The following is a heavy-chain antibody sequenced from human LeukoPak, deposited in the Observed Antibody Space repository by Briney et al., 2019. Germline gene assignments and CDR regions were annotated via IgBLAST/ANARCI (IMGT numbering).Heavy chain of an antibody. CDR3: ARWSWIDYYMDV. D-gene: IGHD2-2*03. J-gene: IGHJ6*03. V-gene: IGHV4-38-2*02. CDR2: IYHSGST. CDR1: GYSISSGYY. Sequence: SETLSLTCTVSGYSISSGYYWGWIRQPPGKGLEWIGSIYHSGSTYYNPSLKSRVTISVDTSKNQFSLKLSSVTAADTAVYYCARWSWIDYYMDVWGKGTTVTVSS.